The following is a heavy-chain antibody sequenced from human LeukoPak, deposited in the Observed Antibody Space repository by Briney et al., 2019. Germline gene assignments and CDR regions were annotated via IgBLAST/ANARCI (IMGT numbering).Heavy chain of an antibody. D-gene: IGHD5-18*01. CDR3: ARDRVETAMGPQFRTYYYYGMDV. V-gene: IGHV3-7*01. Sequence: GGSLRLSCAASGFTFSSYWLSWVRQAPGKGLEWVANINQDGSATYYVDSVKGRFTISRDNSKNTLYLQMNSLRVEDTAVYYCARDRVETAMGPQFRTYYYYGMDVWGQGTTVTVSS. CDR1: GFTFSSYW. J-gene: IGHJ6*02. CDR2: INQDGSAT.